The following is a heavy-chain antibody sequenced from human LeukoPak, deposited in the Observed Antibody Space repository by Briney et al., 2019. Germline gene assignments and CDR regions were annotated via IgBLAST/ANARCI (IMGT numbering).Heavy chain of an antibody. CDR1: GGSFSGYY. V-gene: IGHV4-34*01. CDR3: AREGAVAVSYHFDY. D-gene: IGHD6-19*01. CDR2: INHSGST. J-gene: IGHJ4*02. Sequence: SETLSLTCVVYGGSFSGYYWSWVRQPPGKGLEWIGEINHSGSTNYNPSLKSRVTISVDTSKNQFSLKLSSVTAADTAVYYCAREGAVAVSYHFDYGGQGTLVTVS.